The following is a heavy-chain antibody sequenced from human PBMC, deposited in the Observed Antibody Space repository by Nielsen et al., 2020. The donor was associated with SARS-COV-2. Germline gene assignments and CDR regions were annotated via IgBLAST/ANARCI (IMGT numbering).Heavy chain of an antibody. CDR3: ARCRRPHHLFSGDYYWYFDL. D-gene: IGHD4-17*01. CDR1: GFTFSSYW. J-gene: IGHJ2*01. V-gene: IGHV3-7*01. CDR2: INGDGGDK. Sequence: GESLKISCEVSGFTFSSYWMTWVRQAPGKGLEWVASINGDGGDKYYVDSVKGRFTISRDNPKNSLYLQMGSLRAEDTAVYYCARCRRPHHLFSGDYYWYFDLWGRGTLVTVSS.